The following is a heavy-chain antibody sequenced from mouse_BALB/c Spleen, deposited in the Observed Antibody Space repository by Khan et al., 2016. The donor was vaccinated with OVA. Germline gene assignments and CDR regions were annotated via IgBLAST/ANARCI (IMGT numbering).Heavy chain of an antibody. D-gene: IGHD1-1*01. CDR1: GYIFTDYY. V-gene: IGHV1-84*02. J-gene: IGHJ3*01. CDR2: IYPGSGNI. CDR3: VRGNYYGSTSWFGY. Sequence: LQQSGPELVNPGASVRISCKASGYIFTDYYINWVKQKPGQGLEWIGWIYPGSGNIKYNENFKDKATLTVDTSSSTANMQLSSLTSEDTAVYFCVRGNYYGSTSWFGYWGQGTLVTVST.